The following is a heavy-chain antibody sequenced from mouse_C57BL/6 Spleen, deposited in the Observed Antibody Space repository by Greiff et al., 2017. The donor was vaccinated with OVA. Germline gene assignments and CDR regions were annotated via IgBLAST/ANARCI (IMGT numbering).Heavy chain of an antibody. V-gene: IGHV1-64*01. CDR3: ARRAYGYNFGY. D-gene: IGHD2-2*01. Sequence: QVQLQQPGAELVKPGASVKLSCKASGYTFTSYWMHWVKQRPGQGLEWIGMIHPNSGSTNYNEKFKSKATLTVDKSSSTAYMQLSSLTSEDSAVYYCARRAYGYNFGYWGQGTTLTVSA. CDR1: GYTFTSYW. CDR2: IHPNSGST. J-gene: IGHJ2*01.